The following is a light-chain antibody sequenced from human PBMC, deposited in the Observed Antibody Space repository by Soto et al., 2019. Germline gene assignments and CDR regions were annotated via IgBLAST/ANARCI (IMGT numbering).Light chain of an antibody. V-gene: IGKV3D-20*02. CDR3: LQSYNSPLT. CDR1: QTVSSNY. CDR2: GAS. J-gene: IGKJ4*01. Sequence: EILLTQSPYTLSLSPGERATLSCRASQTVSSNYLAWCQQRPGQAPRLLIYGASTRAAGIPDRFSGSGSGTDFTLTITSLQPEDFATYYCLQSYNSPLTFGGGTKVDIK.